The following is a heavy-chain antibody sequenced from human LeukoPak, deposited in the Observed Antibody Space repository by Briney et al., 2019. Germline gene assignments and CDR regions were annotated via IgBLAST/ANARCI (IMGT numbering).Heavy chain of an antibody. V-gene: IGHV3-53*05. J-gene: IGHJ4*02. CDR2: IHSGGST. CDR3: ARVSSESRGWYAFDH. CDR1: GFTVRSNY. Sequence: GGSLRLSCAASGFTVRSNYMGWVRQARGKGLEWVAFIHSGGSTNYADSVKGRFSISRDNSKNTMYLQLNSLRAEDTAVYYCARVSSESRGWYAFDHWGQGILVTVSS. D-gene: IGHD6-19*01.